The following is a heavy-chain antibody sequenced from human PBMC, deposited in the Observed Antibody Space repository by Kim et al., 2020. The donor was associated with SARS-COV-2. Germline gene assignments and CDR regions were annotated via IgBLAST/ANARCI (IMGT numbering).Heavy chain of an antibody. D-gene: IGHD6-19*01. Sequence: SVKVSCKASGGTFSSYAISWVRQAPGQGLEWMGGIIPIFGTANYAQKFQGRVTITADESTSTAYMELSSLRSEDTAVYYCARDRDREGIAVAGTWGNYYYYGMDVWGQGTTVTVSS. CDR1: GGTFSSYA. J-gene: IGHJ6*02. CDR3: ARDRDREGIAVAGTWGNYYYYGMDV. V-gene: IGHV1-69*13. CDR2: IIPIFGTA.